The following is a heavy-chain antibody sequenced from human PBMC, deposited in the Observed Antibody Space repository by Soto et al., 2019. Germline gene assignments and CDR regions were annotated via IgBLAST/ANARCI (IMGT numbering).Heavy chain of an antibody. CDR2: IYYSGST. Sequence: SETLSLTCTVSGGSISSGGYYWSWIRPHPGKGLEWIGYIYYSGSTYSNPSLESRVTISVDTTKNQLSLKLSSVTAAAAAVYYCARVDWFGDQDLDYWGQGTLVTVSS. CDR3: ARVDWFGDQDLDY. D-gene: IGHD3-10*01. V-gene: IGHV4-31*03. J-gene: IGHJ4*02. CDR1: GGSISSGGYY.